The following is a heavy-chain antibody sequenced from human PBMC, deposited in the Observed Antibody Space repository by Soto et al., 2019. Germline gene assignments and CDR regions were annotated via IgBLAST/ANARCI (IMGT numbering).Heavy chain of an antibody. D-gene: IGHD3-22*01. J-gene: IGHJ6*02. V-gene: IGHV1-2*04. CDR1: GYTFTGYY. Sequence: ASVKVSCKASGYTFTGYYMHWVRQAPGQGLEWMGWINPNSGGTNYAQRYQGWVTMTRDTSISTAYMELSRLRSDDTAVYYCARVSPYYYDSRGYPGRYGMDVGG. CDR3: ARVSPYYYDSRGYPGRYGMDV. CDR2: INPNSGGT.